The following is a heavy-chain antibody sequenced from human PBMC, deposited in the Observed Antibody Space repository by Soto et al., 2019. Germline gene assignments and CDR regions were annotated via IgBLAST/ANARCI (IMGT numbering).Heavy chain of an antibody. J-gene: IGHJ5*02. V-gene: IGHV3-23*01. Sequence: GRSLRLSCAASRYNFSSYGLNWVRQAPGKGLEGVSVISDSGGSTYYADSVKGRVTISSDNSKSTLFLQMNSLRYEDTAVYYCAREFCSGGTCYPYSVHPLGNVIPLTVSS. CDR2: ISDSGGST. D-gene: IGHD2-15*01. CDR1: RYNFSSYG. CDR3: AREFCSGGTCYPYSVHP.